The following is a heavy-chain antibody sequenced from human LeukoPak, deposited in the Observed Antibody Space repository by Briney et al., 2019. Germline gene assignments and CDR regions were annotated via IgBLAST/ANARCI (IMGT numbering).Heavy chain of an antibody. CDR1: GFTFSSYA. V-gene: IGHV3-23*01. Sequence: GGSLRLSCAASGFTFSSYAMSWVRQAPGKGLEWVSAISGSGGNTYYADSVKGRFTISRDNSKNTLYLQMNSLRADDTAVYYCAGGRQGVRDAFDIWGQGTMVTVSS. J-gene: IGHJ3*02. D-gene: IGHD1-26*01. CDR3: AGGRQGVRDAFDI. CDR2: ISGSGGNT.